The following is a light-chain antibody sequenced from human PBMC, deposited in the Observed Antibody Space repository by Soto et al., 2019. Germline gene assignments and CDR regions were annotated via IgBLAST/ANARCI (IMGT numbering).Light chain of an antibody. CDR3: SSFTSKSTLI. J-gene: IGLJ2*01. Sequence: QSALTQPASVSGSPGQSITISCAGTMRDVGAYNLVSWYQQHPGRVPQLIIYEVRNRPSGISFRFSGSKSGNMASLTISGLQAEDEADYYCSSFTSKSTLIFGGGTKLTVL. CDR2: EVR. V-gene: IGLV2-14*01. CDR1: MRDVGAYNL.